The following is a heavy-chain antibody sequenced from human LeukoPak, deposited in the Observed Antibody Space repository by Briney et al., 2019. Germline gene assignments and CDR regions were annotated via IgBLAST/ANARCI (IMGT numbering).Heavy chain of an antibody. CDR1: GGSISSYY. CDR2: IYYSGST. Sequence: KPSETLSLTCTVSGGSISSYYWSWIRQPPGKGLEWIGSIYYSGSTYYNPSLKSRVTISVDTSKNQFSLKLSSVTAADTAVYYCARHGSPGHNWFDPWGQGTLVTVSS. J-gene: IGHJ5*02. CDR3: ARHGSPGHNWFDP. D-gene: IGHD3-10*01. V-gene: IGHV4-59*05.